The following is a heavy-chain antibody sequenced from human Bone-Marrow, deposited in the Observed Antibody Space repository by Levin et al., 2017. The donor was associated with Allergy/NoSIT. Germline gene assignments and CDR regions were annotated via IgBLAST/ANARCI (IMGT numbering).Heavy chain of an antibody. CDR3: ARGSGDFDY. CDR2: IFYSGSA. J-gene: IGHJ4*02. Sequence: SQTLSLTCSVSDGSIRSYYWSWIRQPPGAGLEWLGYIFYSGSAKYNPSLKSRLTISVDTSKNQFSLKMSSVTAADTALYYCARGSGDFDYWGQGIPVTVSS. D-gene: IGHD1-26*01. V-gene: IGHV4-59*01. CDR1: DGSIRSYY.